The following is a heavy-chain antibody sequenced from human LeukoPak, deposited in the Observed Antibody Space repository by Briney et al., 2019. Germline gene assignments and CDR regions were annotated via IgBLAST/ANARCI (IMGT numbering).Heavy chain of an antibody. CDR2: ISSSGGTI. CDR1: GFTFSSYE. Sequence: GGSLRLSCAASGFTFSSYEMNWVRQAPGKGLEWVSYISSSGGTIYYADSVKGRFTISRDNAKNSLYLQMNSLRAEDTAVYYCARDLSVSTFGGVLVPVAHWGQGTLVTVSS. V-gene: IGHV3-48*03. CDR3: ARDLSVSTFGGVLVPVAH. J-gene: IGHJ5*02. D-gene: IGHD3-16*02.